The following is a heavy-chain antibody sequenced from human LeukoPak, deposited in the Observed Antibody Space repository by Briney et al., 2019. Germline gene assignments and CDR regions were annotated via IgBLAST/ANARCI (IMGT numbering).Heavy chain of an antibody. V-gene: IGHV3-30-3*01. CDR1: GCTFSSYT. CDR2: ISFDGSNK. J-gene: IGHJ5*02. Sequence: PGGSLLLSCAASGCTFSSYTIQWVRQPPGKGLEWVAVISFDGSNKYYADSVKGRFTISRDDSKNTLYLQMNSLRAEDTAVYYCAREELESSLGLDRWGQRTLVTVSS. CDR3: AREELESSLGLDR. D-gene: IGHD3-3*01.